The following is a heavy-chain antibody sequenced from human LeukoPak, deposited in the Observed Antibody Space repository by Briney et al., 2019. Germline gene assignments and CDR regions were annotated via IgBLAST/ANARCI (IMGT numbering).Heavy chain of an antibody. V-gene: IGHV6-1*01. CDR1: GDSVSSNSAA. CDR2: TYYRSKWYN. J-gene: IGHJ5*02. CDR3: ARDPAPNWGTNWFDP. D-gene: IGHD7-27*01. Sequence: SQTLSLTCAISGDSVSSNSAAWNWIRQSPSRGLEWLGRTYYRSKWYNDYAVSVKSRITINPDTSKNQFSLKLSSVTAADTAVYYCARDPAPNWGTNWFDPWGQGTLVTVSS.